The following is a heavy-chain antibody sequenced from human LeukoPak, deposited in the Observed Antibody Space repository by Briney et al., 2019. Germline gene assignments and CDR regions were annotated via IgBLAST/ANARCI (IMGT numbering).Heavy chain of an antibody. V-gene: IGHV4-59*08. CDR3: ARHGFYGSGSYSFDH. CDR1: GGPINNYY. Sequence: SETLSLTCTVSGGPINNYYWSWIRQPPGKGLEWIGYIYYTGSTNYNPSLKSRVTISLDTSRTQFSLKLSSVTAADTAVYYCARHGFYGSGSYSFDHWGQGSLVTVSS. D-gene: IGHD3-10*01. CDR2: IYYTGST. J-gene: IGHJ4*02.